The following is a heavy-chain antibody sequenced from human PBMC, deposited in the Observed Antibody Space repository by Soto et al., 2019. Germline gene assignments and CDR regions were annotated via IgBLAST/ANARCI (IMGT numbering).Heavy chain of an antibody. D-gene: IGHD2-2*01. Sequence: VASVKVSCKASGYTFTSYGISWVRQAPGQGLEWMGWISAYNGNTNYAQKLQGRVTMTTDTSTSTAYMELRSLRSDDTAVYYCARRYCSSTSCYGPYYYYGMDVWGQGTTVTVSS. V-gene: IGHV1-18*04. J-gene: IGHJ6*02. CDR2: ISAYNGNT. CDR1: GYTFTSYG. CDR3: ARRYCSSTSCYGPYYYYGMDV.